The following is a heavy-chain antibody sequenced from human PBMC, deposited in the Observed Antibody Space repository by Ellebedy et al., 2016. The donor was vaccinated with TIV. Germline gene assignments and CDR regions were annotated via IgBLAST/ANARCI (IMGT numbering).Heavy chain of an antibody. Sequence: SETLSLTXSVSGDSTYSSNFYWGWVRQPPGKGLEWIGSMSSSWSTYYNPSLKSRVTMSVDTSQFALKLPSVTAADTAVYYCATDRDRRWFYFWGQGTLVTVSS. V-gene: IGHV4-39*06. J-gene: IGHJ5*01. CDR3: ATDRDRRWFYF. CDR1: GDSTYSSNFY. CDR2: MSSSWST.